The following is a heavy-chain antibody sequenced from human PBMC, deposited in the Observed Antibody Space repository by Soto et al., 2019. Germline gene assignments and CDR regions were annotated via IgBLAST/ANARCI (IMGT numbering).Heavy chain of an antibody. CDR1: GGSFSGYY. Sequence: PSETLSLTXAVYGGSFSGYYWSWIRQPPGKGLEWIGEINHSGSTNYNPSLKSRVTISVDTSKNQFSLKLSSVTAADTAVYYCARVRIFGVVIMGGYYYYGMDVWGQGTTVTVSS. CDR3: ARVRIFGVVIMGGYYYYGMDV. D-gene: IGHD3-3*01. J-gene: IGHJ6*02. CDR2: INHSGST. V-gene: IGHV4-34*01.